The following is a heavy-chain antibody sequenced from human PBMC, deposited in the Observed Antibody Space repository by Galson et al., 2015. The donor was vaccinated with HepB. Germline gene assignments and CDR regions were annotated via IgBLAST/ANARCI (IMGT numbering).Heavy chain of an antibody. Sequence: SVKVSCKASGYTFTSYAMHWVRQAPGQRLEWMGWINAGNGNTKYSQKFQGRVTITRDTSASTAYMELSSLRSEDTAVYYCARARIQLWYRTFDYWGQGTLVTVSS. D-gene: IGHD5-18*01. CDR3: ARARIQLWYRTFDY. CDR2: INAGNGNT. J-gene: IGHJ4*02. V-gene: IGHV1-3*01. CDR1: GYTFTSYA.